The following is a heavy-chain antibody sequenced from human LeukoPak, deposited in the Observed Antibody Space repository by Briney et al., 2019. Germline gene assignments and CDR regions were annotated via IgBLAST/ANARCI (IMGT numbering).Heavy chain of an antibody. CDR1: GYTFTSYY. J-gene: IGHJ4*02. CDR2: INPNGGGT. Sequence: GASVKVSCKASGYTFTSYYMHWVRRAPGQGLEWMGMINPNGGGTSYGQKFQGRVTMTTDTSTSTVYMELSSLTSEDTAVYSCARGNGFWAPLSYWGQGTLVTVSS. V-gene: IGHV1-46*01. D-gene: IGHD3-10*01. CDR3: ARGNGFWAPLSY.